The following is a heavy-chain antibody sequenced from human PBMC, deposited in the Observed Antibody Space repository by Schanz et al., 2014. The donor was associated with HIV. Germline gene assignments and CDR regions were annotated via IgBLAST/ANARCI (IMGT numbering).Heavy chain of an antibody. CDR3: ARGWRENSFDY. Sequence: EVQLVESGGGLVQPGGTLRLSCATSGFTFRTFSMDWVRQAPGRGLEWLAYNSPGGDTIYYAESVQGRFTISRDYAKSSLYLQMNSLRDDDTAVYYCARGWRENSFDYWGPGTSVTVSS. D-gene: IGHD4-4*01. CDR1: GFTFRTFS. V-gene: IGHV3-48*02. CDR2: NSPGGDTI. J-gene: IGHJ4*03.